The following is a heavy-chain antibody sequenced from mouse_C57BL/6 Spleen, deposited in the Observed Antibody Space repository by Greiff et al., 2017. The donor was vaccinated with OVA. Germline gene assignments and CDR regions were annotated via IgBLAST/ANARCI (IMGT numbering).Heavy chain of an antibody. J-gene: IGHJ4*01. Sequence: EVKLMESGGGLVKPGGSLKLSCAASGFTFSDYGMHWVRQAPEKGLEWVAYISSGSSTIYYADTVKGRFTISRDNAKNTLFLQMTSLRSEDTAIYYCARELITTVVAYYAMDYWGQGTSVTVSS. D-gene: IGHD1-1*01. CDR3: ARELITTVVAYYAMDY. CDR1: GFTFSDYG. V-gene: IGHV5-17*01. CDR2: ISSGSSTI.